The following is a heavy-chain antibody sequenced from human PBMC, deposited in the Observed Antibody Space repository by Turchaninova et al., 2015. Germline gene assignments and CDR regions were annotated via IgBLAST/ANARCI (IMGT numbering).Heavy chain of an antibody. Sequence: QVTLRESGPAIIKPTQTLPLTCTFTGFSLNTAGMCVSWIRQSPGKALEWLALIDWDDEKYYTSSLKTRLTVSKDTSGNQVVLSMTDMDPVDTATYYCARTRWTSAPDYWGRGTLVTVSS. CDR1: GFSLNTAGMC. CDR3: ARTRWTSAPDY. V-gene: IGHV2-70*01. CDR2: IDWDDEK. J-gene: IGHJ4*02. D-gene: IGHD3/OR15-3a*01.